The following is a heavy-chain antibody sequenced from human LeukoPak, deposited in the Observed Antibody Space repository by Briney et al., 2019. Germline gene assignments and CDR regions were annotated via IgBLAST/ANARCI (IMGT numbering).Heavy chain of an antibody. CDR2: INPNSGGT. J-gene: IGHJ5*02. Sequence: GASVKISCKASGYTFTGYYMHWVRQAPGQGLEWMGWINPNSGGTNYAQKFQGRVTMTGDTSISTAYMELSRLRSDDTAVYYCARDHITMIVVVGFDPWGQGTLVTVSS. V-gene: IGHV1-2*02. CDR3: ARDHITMIVVVGFDP. D-gene: IGHD3-22*01. CDR1: GYTFTGYY.